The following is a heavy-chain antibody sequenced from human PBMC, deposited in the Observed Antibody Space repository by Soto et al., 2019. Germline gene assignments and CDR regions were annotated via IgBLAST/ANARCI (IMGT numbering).Heavy chain of an antibody. D-gene: IGHD1-1*01. CDR1: GYSFTSYW. V-gene: IGHV5-51*01. Sequence: GESLKISCKGSGYSFTSYWIGWVRQMPGKGLEWMGIIYPGDSDTRYSPSFQGQVTISADKSISTAYLQWSSLKASDTAMYYCARHSLVREHRARGLYNWFDPWGQGTLVTVSS. CDR3: ARHSLVREHRARGLYNWFDP. J-gene: IGHJ5*02. CDR2: IYPGDSDT.